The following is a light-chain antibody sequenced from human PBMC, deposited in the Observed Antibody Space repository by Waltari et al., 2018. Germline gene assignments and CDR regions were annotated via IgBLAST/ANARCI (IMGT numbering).Light chain of an antibody. CDR2: EVT. J-gene: IGLJ3*02. CDR1: SDDIASYNR. V-gene: IGLV2-18*02. Sequence: QSALTQPPSVSGSPGHSVTLSCTGTSDDIASYNRVSWYQQPPGTAPRLIIYEVTYRPSGVPDLFSGSNSGNTASLTISGLQAQDEADYYCSSITGSSTWVFGGGTKLTVL. CDR3: SSITGSSTWV.